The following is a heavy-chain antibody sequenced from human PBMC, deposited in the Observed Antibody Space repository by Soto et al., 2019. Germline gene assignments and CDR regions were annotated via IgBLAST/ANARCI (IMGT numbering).Heavy chain of an antibody. V-gene: IGHV2-5*02. J-gene: IGHJ4*02. CDR1: GFSLSSSGVG. D-gene: IGHD2-21*01. CDR2: IYWDDDK. Sequence: QITLKESGPTLVKPTQTLTLTCTFSGFSLSSSGVGVGWIRQPPGKALEWLTFIYWDDDKRYSPSLKSRLTIAKDTSKNPVVLTLTNMDPVDTATYYCARLVLAGLTYYFDSWGQGTLLTVSS. CDR3: ARLVLAGLTYYFDS.